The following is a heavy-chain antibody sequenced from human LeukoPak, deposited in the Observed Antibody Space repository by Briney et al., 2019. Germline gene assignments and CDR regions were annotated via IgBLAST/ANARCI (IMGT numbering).Heavy chain of an antibody. J-gene: IGHJ4*02. D-gene: IGHD2-2*01. Sequence: PGGSLRLSCAASGFTFSSYSMNWVRQAPGKGLEWVSSISSSSSYINYADSVKGRFTISRDNAKNSLYLQMNSLRAEDTAVYYCARDNRGSSSTSPYYFDYWGQGTLVTVSS. CDR1: GFTFSSYS. CDR2: ISSSSSYI. CDR3: ARDNRGSSSTSPYYFDY. V-gene: IGHV3-21*01.